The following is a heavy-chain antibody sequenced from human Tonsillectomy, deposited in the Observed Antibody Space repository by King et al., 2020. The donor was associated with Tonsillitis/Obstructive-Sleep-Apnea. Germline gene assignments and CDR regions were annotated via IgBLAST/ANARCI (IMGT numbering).Heavy chain of an antibody. CDR1: GFTFSNAW. CDR3: TTGGWY. Sequence: VQLVESGGGLVKPGGSLRLSCAAAGFTFSNAWMSWVRQAPGKGLEWVGHIKSKTDGGTTDYAAPVKGRFTISRDDSKNTLYLQMISLKTEDTAVYFCTTGGWYWGQGTLVTVSS. CDR2: IKSKTDGGTT. J-gene: IGHJ4*02. D-gene: IGHD6-19*01. V-gene: IGHV3-15*01.